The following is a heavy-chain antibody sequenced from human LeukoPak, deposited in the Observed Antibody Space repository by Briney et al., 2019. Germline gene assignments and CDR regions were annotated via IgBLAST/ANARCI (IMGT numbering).Heavy chain of an antibody. CDR3: ARGPERYDYGDFGYYYGMDV. D-gene: IGHD4-17*01. CDR2: ISSSGSTI. CDR1: KFTFSSYA. Sequence: GGSLRLSCAASKFTFSSYAMSWVRQAPGKGLEWVSYISSSGSTIYYADSVKGRFTISRDNAKNSLYLQMNSLRAEDTTVYYCARGPERYDYGDFGYYYGMDVWAKGPRSPSPQ. J-gene: IGHJ6*04. V-gene: IGHV3-48*03.